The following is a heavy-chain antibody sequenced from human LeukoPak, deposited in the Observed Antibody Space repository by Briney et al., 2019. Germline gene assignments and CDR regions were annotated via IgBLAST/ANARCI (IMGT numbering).Heavy chain of an antibody. V-gene: IGHV4-39*01. CDR3: VKSAYSGSYFSLDY. CDR2: IYYSGST. J-gene: IGHJ4*02. CDR1: GGSISSSNYY. Sequence: SETLSLTCTVSGGSISSSNYYWGWIRQPPGKGLEWIGSIYYSGSTYYNPSLKSRVTISVDTSKNQFSLKLSSVTAADTAVYYCVKSAYSGSYFSLDYWGQGTLVTVTS. D-gene: IGHD1-26*01.